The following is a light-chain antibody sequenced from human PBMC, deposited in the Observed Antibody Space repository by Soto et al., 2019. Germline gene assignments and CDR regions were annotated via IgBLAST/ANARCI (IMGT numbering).Light chain of an antibody. CDR1: SSNIGAGYD. CDR3: CSYAGSYTYV. CDR2: GNN. J-gene: IGLJ1*01. V-gene: IGLV1-40*01. Sequence: QLVLTQPPSVSGAPGQTVTISCTGSSSNIGAGYDVHWYQHLPGTAPKLLIYGNNNRPSGVPDRFSGSKSGKTASLTISGLQAEDEAEYYCCSYAGSYTYVFGTETKLTVL.